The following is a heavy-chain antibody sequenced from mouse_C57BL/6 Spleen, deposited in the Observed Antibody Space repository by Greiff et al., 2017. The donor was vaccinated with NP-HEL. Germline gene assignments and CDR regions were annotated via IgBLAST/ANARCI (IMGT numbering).Heavy chain of an antibody. D-gene: IGHD3-1*01. CDR3: ARGLHYAMDY. V-gene: IGHV1-26*01. CDR2: INPNNGGT. CDR1: GSTFTDYY. Sequence: EVQLQQSGPELVKPGASVKISCKASGSTFTDYYMNWVKQSHGKSLEWIGDINPNNGGTSYNQKLKGKATLTVDKSTSNAYMELRSLTSEDSAVYYCARGLHYAMDYCGQGTSVTVSS. J-gene: IGHJ4*01.